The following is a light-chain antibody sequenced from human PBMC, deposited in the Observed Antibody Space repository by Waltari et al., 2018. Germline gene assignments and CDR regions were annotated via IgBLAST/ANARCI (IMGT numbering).Light chain of an antibody. CDR3: SSYTSSSTVV. CDR2: EVS. J-gene: IGLJ2*01. Sequence: QSALTQPASVSGSPGQSITISCTGTSSDVGGYNYVSWYQQHPGKAPKLMIYEVSNRASGFSNRFSGSKSGNTASLTISGLQAEDEADHYCSSYTSSSTVVFGGGTKLTVL. CDR1: SSDVGGYNY. V-gene: IGLV2-14*01.